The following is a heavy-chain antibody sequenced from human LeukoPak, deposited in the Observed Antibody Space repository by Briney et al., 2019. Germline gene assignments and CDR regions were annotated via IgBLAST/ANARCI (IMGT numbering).Heavy chain of an antibody. CDR2: ISNNGGYT. CDR3: AKDLVDCSSTSCYTQGDY. J-gene: IGHJ4*02. V-gene: IGHV3-23*01. CDR1: GFTFSSSA. D-gene: IGHD2-2*02. Sequence: GGSLRLSCAASGFTFSSSAMSWVRQAPGKGLEWVSAISNNGGYTYYADSVQGRFTISRDNSKSTLYLQMNSLRAEDTAVYYCAKDLVDCSSTSCYTQGDYWGQGTLVTVSS.